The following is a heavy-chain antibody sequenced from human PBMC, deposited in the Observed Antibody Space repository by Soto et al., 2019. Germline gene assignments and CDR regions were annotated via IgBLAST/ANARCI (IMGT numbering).Heavy chain of an antibody. CDR2: ISGSGGST. D-gene: IGHD1-26*01. Sequence: GGSLRLSCAASGFTFSSYAMSWVRQAPGKGLEWVSAISGSGGSTYYADSVKGRLTISRDNSKNTLYLQMNSLRAEDTAVYYCANGELAGPFDYWGQGTLVTVSS. J-gene: IGHJ4*02. V-gene: IGHV3-23*01. CDR3: ANGELAGPFDY. CDR1: GFTFSSYA.